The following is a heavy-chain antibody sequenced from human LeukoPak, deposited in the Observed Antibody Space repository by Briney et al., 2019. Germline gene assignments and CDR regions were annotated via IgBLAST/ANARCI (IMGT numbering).Heavy chain of an antibody. J-gene: IGHJ6*04. CDR3: AGSTYYYDSSGYEDV. CDR1: GGSISSYY. D-gene: IGHD3-22*01. Sequence: SETLSLTCTVSGGSISSYYWSWIRQPPGKGLEWIGYIYYSGSTNYNPSLKSRVTISVDTSKNQFSLKLSSVTAADTAVYYCAGSTYYYDSSGYEDVWGKGTTVTISS. CDR2: IYYSGST. V-gene: IGHV4-59*12.